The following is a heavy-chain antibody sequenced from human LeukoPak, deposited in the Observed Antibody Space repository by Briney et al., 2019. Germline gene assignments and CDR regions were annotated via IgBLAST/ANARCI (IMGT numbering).Heavy chain of an antibody. CDR3: ANECVQGYSRGYYYEWYLDY. CDR2: ISGSGGST. CDR1: GFTFSSYA. V-gene: IGHV3-23*01. Sequence: GGSLRLSCAASGFTFSSYAMSWVRQAPGKGLEWVSAISGSGGSTYYADSVKGRFTISRDNSKNTLYLQMNSLRAEDTAIYYCANECVQGYSRGYYYEWYLDYWPQGSLVIV. D-gene: IGHD3-22*01. J-gene: IGHJ4*02.